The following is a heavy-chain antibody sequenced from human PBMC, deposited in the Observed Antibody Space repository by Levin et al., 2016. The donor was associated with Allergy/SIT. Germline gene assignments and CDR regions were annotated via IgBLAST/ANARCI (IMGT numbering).Heavy chain of an antibody. V-gene: IGHV1-18*01. Sequence: ASVKVSCKASGYTFTSYGISWVRQAPGQGLEWMGWISAYNGNTNYAQKLQGRVTMTTDTSTSTAYMELRSLRSDDTAVYYCASSYNIVVVTAIPYYYGMDVWGQGTTVTVSS. CDR2: ISAYNGNT. CDR3: ASSYNIVVVTAIPYYYGMDV. CDR1: GYTFTSYG. D-gene: IGHD2-21*02. J-gene: IGHJ6*02.